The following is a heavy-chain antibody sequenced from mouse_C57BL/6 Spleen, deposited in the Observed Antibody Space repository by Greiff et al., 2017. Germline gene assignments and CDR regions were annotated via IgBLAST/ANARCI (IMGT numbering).Heavy chain of an antibody. CDR1: GYAFSNYW. Sequence: QVQLQQSGAELVKPGASVKISCKASGYAFSNYWMNWVKQRPGKGLEWIGQIYPGDGDTNYNGKFKGKATLTADKSSSTAYMHLSSLTSADSAVYFCARGAWYFDVWGTGTTVTVSS. CDR3: ARGAWYFDV. D-gene: IGHD3-1*01. V-gene: IGHV1-80*01. J-gene: IGHJ1*03. CDR2: IYPGDGDT.